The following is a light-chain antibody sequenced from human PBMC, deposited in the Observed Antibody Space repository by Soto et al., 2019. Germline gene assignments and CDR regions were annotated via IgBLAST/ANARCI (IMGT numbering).Light chain of an antibody. CDR1: SSDVGGYNY. V-gene: IGLV2-14*03. CDR3: TSFTSSNTWV. Sequence: QSVLTQPASVSGSPGQSMTISCTGTSSDVGGYNYVSWFQQHPGKAPKLKIYEVSNRPSGVSNRFSGSKSGYTASLTISELQAEDEADYYCTSFTSSNTWVFGGGTKVTVL. J-gene: IGLJ3*02. CDR2: EVS.